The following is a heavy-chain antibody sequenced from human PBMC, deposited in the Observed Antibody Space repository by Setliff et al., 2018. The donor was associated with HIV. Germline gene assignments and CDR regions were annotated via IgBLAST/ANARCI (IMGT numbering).Heavy chain of an antibody. CDR1: GYTFTSYC. D-gene: IGHD3-16*01. J-gene: IGHJ4*02. V-gene: IGHV1-46*01. CDR2: VNPSGGST. Sequence: ASVKVSCKASGYTFTSYCIHWVRQAPGQGLEWLGLVNPSGGSTAYAQKFQGRVTMTSDTSTNTVYMDPSGLRSDDTAVYYCARDRTAGYIYDYGYWGQGTLVTSPQ. CDR3: ARDRTAGYIYDYGY.